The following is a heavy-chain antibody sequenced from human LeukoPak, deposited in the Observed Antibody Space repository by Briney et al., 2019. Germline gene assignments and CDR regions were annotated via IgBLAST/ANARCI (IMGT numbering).Heavy chain of an antibody. CDR1: GFTFSTYG. J-gene: IGHJ4*02. CDR2: IRYDGSET. V-gene: IGHV3-30*02. CDR3: AKTDYYDSSGYHDY. Sequence: GGSLRLSCAASGFTFSTYGMHWVRQAPGKGLEWVAFIRYDGSETYYADSVKGRFTISRDNSKNTLSLQMNSLRVEDTAMYYCAKTDYYDSSGYHDYWGQGTLVTVSS. D-gene: IGHD3-22*01.